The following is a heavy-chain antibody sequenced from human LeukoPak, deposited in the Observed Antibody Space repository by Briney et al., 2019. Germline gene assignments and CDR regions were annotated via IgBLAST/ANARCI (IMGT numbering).Heavy chain of an antibody. J-gene: IGHJ6*03. CDR3: ARVPPRDSSSWSYYYYMDV. Sequence: ASVKVSCKASGYTFTGYYMHWVRQAPGQGLEWMGWINPNSGGTNYAQRFQGRVTMTRDTSISTAYMELRSLRSDDTAVYYCARVPPRDSSSWSYYYYMDVWGKGTTVTVSS. CDR1: GYTFTGYY. D-gene: IGHD6-13*01. V-gene: IGHV1-2*02. CDR2: INPNSGGT.